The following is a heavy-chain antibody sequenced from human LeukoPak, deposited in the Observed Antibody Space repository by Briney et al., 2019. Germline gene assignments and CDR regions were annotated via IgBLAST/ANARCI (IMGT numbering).Heavy chain of an antibody. D-gene: IGHD1-26*01. CDR1: GGSISSSSYY. Sequence: SETLSLTCTVSGGSISSSSYYWGWIRQPPGKGLEWIGSIYYSGSAYYNPSLKSRVTISVDTSKNQFSLKLSSVTAADTAVYYCARRYRLQKWELGWYYFDYWGQGTLVTVSS. J-gene: IGHJ4*02. CDR3: ARRYRLQKWELGWYYFDY. V-gene: IGHV4-39*01. CDR2: IYYSGSA.